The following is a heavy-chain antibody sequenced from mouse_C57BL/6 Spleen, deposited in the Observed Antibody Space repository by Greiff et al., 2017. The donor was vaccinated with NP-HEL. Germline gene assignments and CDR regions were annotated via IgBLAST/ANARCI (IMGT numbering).Heavy chain of an antibody. D-gene: IGHD1-2*01. V-gene: IGHV1-20*01. J-gene: IGHJ2*01. CDR1: GYSFTGYF. Sequence: VQLKESGPELVKPGDSVKISCKASGYSFTGYFMNWVMQSHGKSLEWIGRINPYNGDTFYSQKFKGKATLTVDKSSSTAHMELRSLTSEDSAVYYCARYGDEYYFDYWGQGTTLTVSS. CDR2: INPYNGDT. CDR3: ARYGDEYYFDY.